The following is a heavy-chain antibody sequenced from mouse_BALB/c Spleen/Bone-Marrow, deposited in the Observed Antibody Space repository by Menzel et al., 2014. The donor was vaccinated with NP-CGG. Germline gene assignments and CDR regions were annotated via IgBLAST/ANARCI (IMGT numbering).Heavy chain of an antibody. V-gene: IGHV1-87*01. J-gene: IGHJ2*01. CDR1: GYTFTSYW. CDR2: IYPGDGDT. Sequence: VMLVESGAELARPGASVKLSCKASGYTFTSYWMQWVKQRPGQGLEWIEAIYPGDGDTRYTQKFKGKATLTADKSSSTAYMQLSSLASEDSAVYYCARGFPFDYWGQGTTLTVSS. CDR3: ARGFPFDY.